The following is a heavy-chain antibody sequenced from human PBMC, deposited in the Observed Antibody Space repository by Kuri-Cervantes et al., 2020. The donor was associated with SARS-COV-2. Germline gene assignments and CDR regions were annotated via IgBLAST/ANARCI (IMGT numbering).Heavy chain of an antibody. J-gene: IGHJ5*02. CDR3: ASVGYCFGTRCVTYFDP. D-gene: IGHD2-2*03. V-gene: IGHV4-38-2*02. CDR1: DDSISTNYY. CDR2: IHHSGNT. Sequence: ESLMISCTVSDDSISTNYYWGWIRQPPGKGLEWIGIIHHSGNTHYNSSLMSRVTMSVDTFKNQFSLNLRSVTAADTAIYYCASVGYCFGTRCVTYFDPWGQGTLVTVSS.